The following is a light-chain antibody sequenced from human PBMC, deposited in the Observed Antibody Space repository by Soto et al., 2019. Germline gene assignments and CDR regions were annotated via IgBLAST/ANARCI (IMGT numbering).Light chain of an antibody. J-gene: IGKJ5*01. CDR3: QHYDHLPIT. V-gene: IGKV1-33*01. CDR2: DAS. Sequence: DIQMTQSPSSLSASVGDRVTITCQASQDITNYLIWYQQKPGKAPRLLLYDASSLETGVPSRFSGSGSGTDFTLTISSPQPEDVATYYCQHYDHLPITFGQGTRLEIK. CDR1: QDITNY.